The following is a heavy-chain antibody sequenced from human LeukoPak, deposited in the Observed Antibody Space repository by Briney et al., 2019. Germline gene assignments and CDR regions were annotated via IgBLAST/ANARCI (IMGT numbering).Heavy chain of an antibody. V-gene: IGHV3-53*01. J-gene: IGHJ4*02. CDR1: GFTVSSNY. Sequence: GGSLRLSCAASGFTVSSNYMTWVRQAPGQGLEWVSVIYFGGTTYYADSVKGRFTISRDNAKNTVYLQMNSLRAEDTAVYYCAMFSAVGWGQGTLVTVSS. D-gene: IGHD3-10*02. CDR2: IYFGGTT. CDR3: AMFSAVG.